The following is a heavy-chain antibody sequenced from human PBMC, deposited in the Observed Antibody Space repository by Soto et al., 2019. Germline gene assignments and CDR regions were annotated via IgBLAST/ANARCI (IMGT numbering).Heavy chain of an antibody. Sequence: LSCAASGFTFSSYGMHWVRQAPGKGLEWVAVISYDGSNKYYADSVKGRFTISRDNSKNTLYLQMNSLRAEDTAVYYCAKGTRIAAAGTGYWGQGTLVTVSS. J-gene: IGHJ4*02. CDR3: AKGTRIAAAGTGY. CDR1: GFTFSSYG. V-gene: IGHV3-30*18. D-gene: IGHD6-13*01. CDR2: ISYDGSNK.